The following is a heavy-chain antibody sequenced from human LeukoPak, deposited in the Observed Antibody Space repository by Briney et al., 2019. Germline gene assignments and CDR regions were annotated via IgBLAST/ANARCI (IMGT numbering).Heavy chain of an antibody. V-gene: IGHV4-59*08. CDR2: IYYSGST. CDR1: GGSISSYY. D-gene: IGHD4-17*01. CDR3: ARYTHDYGDHEFDY. J-gene: IGHJ4*02. Sequence: SETLSLTCTVSGGSISSYYWSWIRQPAGKGLEWIGYIYYSGSTNYSPSLKSRVTISIDTSKNQFSLKLRSVTAADTAVYFCARYTHDYGDHEFDYWGQGTLVTVSS.